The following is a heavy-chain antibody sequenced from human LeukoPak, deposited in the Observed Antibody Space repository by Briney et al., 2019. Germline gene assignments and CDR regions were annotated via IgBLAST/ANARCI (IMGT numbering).Heavy chain of an antibody. CDR1: GFTVSSNS. D-gene: IGHD1-26*01. CDR3: ARGRWWELLLDY. V-gene: IGHV4-59*02. J-gene: IGHJ4*02. Sequence: GSLRLSCTVSGFTVSSNSMSWVRQAPGKGLEWIGYIYYSGSTNYNPSLKSRVTISVDTSKNQFSLKLSSVTAADTAVYYCARGRWWELLLDYWGQGTLVTVSS. CDR2: IYYSGST.